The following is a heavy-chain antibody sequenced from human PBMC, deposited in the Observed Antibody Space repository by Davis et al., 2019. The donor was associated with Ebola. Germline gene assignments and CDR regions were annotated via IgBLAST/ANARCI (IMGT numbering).Heavy chain of an antibody. J-gene: IGHJ4*02. Sequence: PGGSLRLSCAASGFTFSDYSMSWVRQAPGQGLEWVANIQQDGSKKHYVDSVRGRFTISRDNDKKSVDLQMNSLRAEDTAVYYCAKFPYYYDSSGYYYPDYWGQGTLVTVSS. CDR2: IQQDGSKK. D-gene: IGHD3-22*01. V-gene: IGHV3-7*01. CDR3: AKFPYYYDSSGYYYPDY. CDR1: GFTFSDYS.